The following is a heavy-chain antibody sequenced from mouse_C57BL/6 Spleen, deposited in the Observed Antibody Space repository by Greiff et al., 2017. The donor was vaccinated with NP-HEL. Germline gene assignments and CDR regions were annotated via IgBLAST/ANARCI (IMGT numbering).Heavy chain of an antibody. Sequence: QVQLQQSGAELVKPGASVKISCKASGYAFSSYWMNWVKQRPGKGLEWIGQIYPGDGDTNYNGKFKGKATLTADKSSSTAYMQLSSLTSEDSAVYYCARGHGSLYYFDYWGQGTTLTVSS. D-gene: IGHD3-3*01. V-gene: IGHV1-80*01. CDR3: ARGHGSLYYFDY. CDR1: GYAFSSYW. J-gene: IGHJ2*01. CDR2: IYPGDGDT.